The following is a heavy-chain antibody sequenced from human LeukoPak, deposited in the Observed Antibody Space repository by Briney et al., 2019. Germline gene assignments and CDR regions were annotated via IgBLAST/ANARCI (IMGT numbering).Heavy chain of an antibody. V-gene: IGHV3-11*01. D-gene: IGHD6-6*01. Sequence: GRSLRLSCAASGFTFSDYYMSWIRQAPGKGLEWVSNIGSSGTPIYYADSVKGRFTTSRDNAKNSLSLQINSLRADDTAVYYCARVSYSSSDYFDYWGQGTLVTVAS. J-gene: IGHJ4*02. CDR2: IGSSGTPI. CDR3: ARVSYSSSDYFDY. CDR1: GFTFSDYY.